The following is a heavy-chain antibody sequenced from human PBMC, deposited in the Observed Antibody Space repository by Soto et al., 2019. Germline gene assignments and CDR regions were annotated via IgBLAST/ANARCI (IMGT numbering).Heavy chain of an antibody. J-gene: IGHJ4*02. CDR3: GRHDNGYSSGRLDY. CDR2: IYHSGTT. V-gene: IGHV4-59*08. Sequence: SETLSLTCSVSGGSIRSNYWSWIRQPPGKGLEWIGYIYHSGTTNYNPSLKSRVTISVDTSKNQFSLKVSSVTAADTAVYYCGRHDNGYSSGRLDYWGQGTLVTVSS. D-gene: IGHD6-19*01. CDR1: GGSIRSNY.